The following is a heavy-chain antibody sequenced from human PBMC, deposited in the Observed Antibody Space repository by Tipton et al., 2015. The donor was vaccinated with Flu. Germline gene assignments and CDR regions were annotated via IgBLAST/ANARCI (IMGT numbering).Heavy chain of an antibody. CDR3: ARTHWSGYQYYMGL. V-gene: IGHV4-59*01. CDR2: ISGSGST. D-gene: IGHD3-10*01. J-gene: IGHJ6*03. CDR1: GGSINGYY. Sequence: TLSLTCTVSGGSINGYYWSWIRQSPGKGLECLGFISGSGSTNHTPFLKSRVTISVDTSKNQLSLRLTSVTAADTAVYYCARTHWSGYQYYMGLWGKGTTVTVSS.